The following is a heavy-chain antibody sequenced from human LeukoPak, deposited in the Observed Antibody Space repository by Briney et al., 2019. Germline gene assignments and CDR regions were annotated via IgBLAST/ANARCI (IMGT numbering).Heavy chain of an antibody. J-gene: IGHJ4*02. Sequence: SETLSLTCTVSGGSISSYYWSWIRQPPGKGLEWIGYIYYSGSTNYNPSLKSRVTISVDTSKNQFSLKLSSVTAADTAVYYCARGGNVGTFDYWGQGTLVTVSS. D-gene: IGHD7-27*01. CDR2: IYYSGST. CDR3: ARGGNVGTFDY. V-gene: IGHV4-59*12. CDR1: GGSISSYY.